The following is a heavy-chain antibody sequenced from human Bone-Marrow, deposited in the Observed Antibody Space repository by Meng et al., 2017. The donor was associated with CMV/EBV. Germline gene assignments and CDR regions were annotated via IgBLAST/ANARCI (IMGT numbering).Heavy chain of an antibody. D-gene: IGHD6-13*01. Sequence: ASVKVSCKASGYTFTGYYMHWVRQAPGQGLVWMGWINPNSGGTNYAQKFQGRVTMTRDTSISTAYMELSRLRSDDTAVYYCASGEFSSWYGGRLVDYWGQGRLVTVSS. CDR1: GYTFTGYY. CDR2: INPNSGGT. CDR3: ASGEFSSWYGGRLVDY. J-gene: IGHJ4*02. V-gene: IGHV1-2*02.